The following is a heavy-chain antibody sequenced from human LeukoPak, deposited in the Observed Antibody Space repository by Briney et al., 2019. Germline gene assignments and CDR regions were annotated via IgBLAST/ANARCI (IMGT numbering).Heavy chain of an antibody. D-gene: IGHD5-18*01. Sequence: PGGSLRRSCAASGFTFSSYSMSWVRQPPGKGLEWIGEVNLQGSTNYNPSLMGRVAISVDKSENHVSLQLTSVTAADTAVYYCAREGGPYSPLDYSGQGTLVTVSS. CDR1: GFTFSSYS. V-gene: IGHV4-4*02. CDR2: VNLQGST. CDR3: AREGGPYSPLDY. J-gene: IGHJ4*02.